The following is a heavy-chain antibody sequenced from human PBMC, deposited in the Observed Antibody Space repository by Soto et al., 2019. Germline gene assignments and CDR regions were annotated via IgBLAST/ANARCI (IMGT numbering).Heavy chain of an antibody. Sequence: EEQLLQSGGGFVQPGGSMRLSCAASGFTFSSYAMNWVRQAPGKGLEWISVISNSGHSAYYADSVKGRFTISRDNSKNTLYRLIKSLRAKDTAAYYCAKGGPTFLNCFGPSGQGTLVTVSS. J-gene: IGHJ5*02. CDR2: ISNSGHSA. CDR3: AKGGPTFLNCFGP. V-gene: IGHV3-23*01. CDR1: GFTFSSYA. D-gene: IGHD5-12*01.